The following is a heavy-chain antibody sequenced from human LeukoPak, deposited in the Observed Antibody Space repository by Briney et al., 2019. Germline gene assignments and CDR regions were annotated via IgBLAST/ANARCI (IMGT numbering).Heavy chain of an antibody. D-gene: IGHD5-12*01. CDR3: ARRVQKLVATSWFDP. Sequence: ALVWVSCKASGYTFDDEYIHWVRQAPGLGLEWMGWINPKNGDTNYAQKFQGRVTMTRDTSISTAYMELRRLKSDDSAVYYCARRVQKLVATSWFDPWGQGTLVTVSS. V-gene: IGHV1-2*02. CDR1: GYTFDDEY. CDR2: INPKNGDT. J-gene: IGHJ5*02.